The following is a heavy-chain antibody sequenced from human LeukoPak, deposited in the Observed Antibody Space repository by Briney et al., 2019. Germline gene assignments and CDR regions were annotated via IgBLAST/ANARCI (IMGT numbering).Heavy chain of an antibody. CDR3: AREMAVAGTRFDY. CDR2: IIPILGIA. D-gene: IGHD6-19*01. CDR1: GGTFSSYT. J-gene: IGHJ4*02. V-gene: IGHV1-69*02. Sequence: ASVKVSCKASGGTFSSYTISWVRQAPGQGLEWMVRIIPILGIANYAQKLQGRVTITADKSTSTAYMELSSLRSEDTAVYYCAREMAVAGTRFDYWGQGTLVTVSS.